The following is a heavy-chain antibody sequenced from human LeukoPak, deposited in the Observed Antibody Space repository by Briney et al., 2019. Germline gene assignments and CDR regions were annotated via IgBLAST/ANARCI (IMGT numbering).Heavy chain of an antibody. D-gene: IGHD6-13*01. CDR3: ARGLYIAAAGPRY. J-gene: IGHJ4*02. Sequence: ASVKVFCKASGYTFSSYDINWVRQATGQGLEWMGWMNPNSGNTGYAQKFQGRVTMTRNTSISTAYMELSSLRSEDTAVYYCARGLYIAAAGPRYWGQGTLVTVSS. CDR2: MNPNSGNT. CDR1: GYTFSSYD. V-gene: IGHV1-8*01.